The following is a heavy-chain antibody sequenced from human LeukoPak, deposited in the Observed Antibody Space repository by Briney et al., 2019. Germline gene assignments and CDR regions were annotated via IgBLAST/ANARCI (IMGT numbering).Heavy chain of an antibody. CDR1: GGSISSYY. V-gene: IGHV4-59*01. CDR3: ARESSGWYAIDY. CDR2: IYYSGST. D-gene: IGHD6-19*01. Sequence: KPSETLSLTCTVSGGSISSYYWSWIRQPPGKGLEWIGYIYYSGSTNYNPSLKSRVTISVDTSKNRFSLKLSSVTAADTAVYYCARESSGWYAIDYWGQGTLVTVSS. J-gene: IGHJ4*02.